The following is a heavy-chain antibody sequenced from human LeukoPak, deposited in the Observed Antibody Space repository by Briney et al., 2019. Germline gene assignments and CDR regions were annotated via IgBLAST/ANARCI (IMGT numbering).Heavy chain of an antibody. CDR3: ARVGDSTAYYYGSSYYYYMDV. Sequence: SETLSLTCAVSGYSISRGYYWGWIRQPPGKGLEWIGSICHSGTTYYNPSLKSRVTISVDMSKNQFSLKLTSVTAADTAVYYCARVGDSTAYYYGSSYYYYMDVWGKGTTVTVSS. D-gene: IGHD3-22*01. CDR1: GYSISRGYY. J-gene: IGHJ6*03. CDR2: ICHSGTT. V-gene: IGHV4-38-2*01.